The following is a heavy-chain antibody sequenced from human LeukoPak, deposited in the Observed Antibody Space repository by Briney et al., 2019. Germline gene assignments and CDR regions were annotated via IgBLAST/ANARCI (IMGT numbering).Heavy chain of an antibody. J-gene: IGHJ5*02. D-gene: IGHD2-15*01. CDR2: IYYSGST. V-gene: IGHV4-59*01. CDR3: ARVLLGYCSGGSCFANWFDP. Sequence: SETLSLTCTVSDVSISIYYWSWIRQPPGKGLEWIGYIYYSGSTNYNPFLKSRVTISVDTSKNQFSLKLSSVTAADTAVYYCARVLLGYCSGGSCFANWFDPWGQGTLVTVSS. CDR1: DVSISIYY.